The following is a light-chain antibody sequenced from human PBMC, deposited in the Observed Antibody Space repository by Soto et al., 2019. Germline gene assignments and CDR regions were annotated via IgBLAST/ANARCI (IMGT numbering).Light chain of an antibody. CDR2: KAS. CDR3: QQYNDYPMT. V-gene: IGKV1-5*03. CDR1: QSISAW. J-gene: IGKJ1*01. Sequence: DIQMTQSPSTLSASVGDRVTITCRASQSISAWLAWYQQKPGKVPKLLMYKASSLESGVPSRFSGSESGTEFTLTISSLQPDDFATYYCQQYNDYPMTFGQGTKVDIK.